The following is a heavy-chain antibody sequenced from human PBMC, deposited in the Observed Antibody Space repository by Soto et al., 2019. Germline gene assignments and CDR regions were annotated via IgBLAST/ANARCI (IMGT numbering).Heavy chain of an antibody. CDR2: IDGDGGDT. CDR1: GITFNPNA. J-gene: IGHJ5*01. D-gene: IGHD1-26*01. CDR3: ARGRLAVGSDWFDS. Sequence: GWSLRLSCVASGITFNPNAMIWVRQAPGKGLEWVSAIDGDGGDTFFADFVKGRFTMSRDNSKNTVYLHMRSLTAEDTALYYCARGRLAVGSDWFDSWGPGTLVTVSS. V-gene: IGHV3-23*01.